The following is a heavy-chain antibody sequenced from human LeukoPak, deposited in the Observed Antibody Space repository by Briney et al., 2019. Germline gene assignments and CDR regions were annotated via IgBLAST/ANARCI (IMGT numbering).Heavy chain of an antibody. CDR2: INHSGST. CDR3: ARGERYCSSTSCYATFDY. CDR1: GGSFSGYY. Sequence: SGTLSLTCAVYGGSFSGYYWSWIRQPPGKGLEWIGEINHSGSTNYNPSLKSRVTISVDTSKNQFSLKLSSVTAADTAVYYCARGERYCSSTSCYATFDYWGQGTLVTVSS. D-gene: IGHD2-2*01. J-gene: IGHJ4*02. V-gene: IGHV4-34*01.